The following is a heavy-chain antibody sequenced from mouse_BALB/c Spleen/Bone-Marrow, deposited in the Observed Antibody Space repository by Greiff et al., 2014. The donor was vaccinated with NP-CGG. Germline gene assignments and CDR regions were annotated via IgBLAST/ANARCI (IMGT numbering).Heavy chain of an antibody. CDR3: ARSLSVVTLMDY. V-gene: IGHV1-82*01. CDR1: GYEFSDSW. D-gene: IGHD1-1*01. CDR2: IYPGDGDS. Sequence: QVQLKESGPELVRPGASVKISCKASGYEFSDSWMNWVKQRPGQGLEWIGRIYPGDGDSIYNGKFKGKATLTSDKFSSTAYMQLSSLTSVDSAVYFCARSLSVVTLMDYWGQGTSVTVSS. J-gene: IGHJ4*01.